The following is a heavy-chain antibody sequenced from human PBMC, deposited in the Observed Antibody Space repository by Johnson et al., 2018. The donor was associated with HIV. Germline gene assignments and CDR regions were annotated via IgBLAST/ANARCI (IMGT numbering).Heavy chain of an antibody. D-gene: IGHD3-10*01. CDR2: ISWNSGNI. Sequence: VQLVESGGGLVQPGRSLRLSCAASGFTFDDFAMHWVRQAPGKGLEWVSGISWNSGNIGYADSVKGRFTISRDNAKNSLYLQMNSLRAEDTALYYCAKDIEPYGSGSLGAFDIWGQGTMVTVSS. CDR1: GFTFDDFA. V-gene: IGHV3-9*01. J-gene: IGHJ3*02. CDR3: AKDIEPYGSGSLGAFDI.